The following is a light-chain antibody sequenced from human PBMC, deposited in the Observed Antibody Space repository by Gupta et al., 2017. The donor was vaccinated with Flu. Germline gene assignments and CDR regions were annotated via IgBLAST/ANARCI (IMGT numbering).Light chain of an antibody. CDR2: KAS. J-gene: IGKJ4*01. CDR1: QSISTW. Sequence: DIQMTQSPSTLSGSVGDRVTITCRASQSISTWLAWYQQKPGKAPKLLISKASRLESGVPSRFSGSGSGTEFTLTISSLQPDDFATYYCQQYSSYSTFGGGTKVEIK. CDR3: QQYSSYST. V-gene: IGKV1-5*03.